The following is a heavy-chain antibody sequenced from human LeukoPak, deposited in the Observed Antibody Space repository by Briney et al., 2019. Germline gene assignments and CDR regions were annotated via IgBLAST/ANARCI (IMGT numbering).Heavy chain of an antibody. CDR3: ANEEVPNDY. V-gene: IGHV3-23*01. CDR1: GFTFSSHA. D-gene: IGHD4/OR15-4a*01. Sequence: GGSLRLSCAVSGFTFSSHAMTWVRQAPGKGLEWVSGISISGDVTYYADSVQGRFIISRDNSKNTVYLQVDSLRVDDTAVYYCANEEVPNDYWGQGTLVTVSS. CDR2: ISISGDVT. J-gene: IGHJ4*02.